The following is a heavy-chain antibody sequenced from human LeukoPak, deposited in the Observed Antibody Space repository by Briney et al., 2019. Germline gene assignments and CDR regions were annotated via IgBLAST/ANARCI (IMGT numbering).Heavy chain of an antibody. CDR1: GFTFSTYG. CDR3: ARDMGRAWYGPPDY. J-gene: IGHJ4*02. D-gene: IGHD6-13*01. CDR2: IAYDGVNK. Sequence: GGSLRLSCAASGFTFSTYGMHWVRQAPGKGLEWVAVIAYDGVNKFYGDSVKGRFTISRDYSKQTLYLQMNSLRAEDTAVYFCARDMGRAWYGPPDYWGQGTLVTVSS. V-gene: IGHV3-30*03.